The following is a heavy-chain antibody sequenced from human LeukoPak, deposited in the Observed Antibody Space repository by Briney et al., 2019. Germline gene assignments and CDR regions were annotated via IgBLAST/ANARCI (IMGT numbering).Heavy chain of an antibody. D-gene: IGHD1-26*01. CDR1: GGSFSGYY. CDR3: AGVRVVGATKAPSYFDY. CDR2: INHSGST. Sequence: SETLSLTCAVYGGSFSGYYWSWIRQPPGKGLEWIGEINHSGSTNYNPSLKTRVTLSADTSKNQVSLKLSSVTAADTAVYYCAGVRVVGATKAPSYFDYWGQGSLVTVPS. V-gene: IGHV4-34*01. J-gene: IGHJ4*02.